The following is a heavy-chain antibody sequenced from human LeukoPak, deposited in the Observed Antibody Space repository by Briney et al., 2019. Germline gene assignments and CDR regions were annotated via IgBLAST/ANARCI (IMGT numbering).Heavy chain of an antibody. Sequence: GVYLRLSCAASGFTFDDYAMHWVRQAPGKGLEWVSGISWNSGSIGYADSVKGRFTISRDNAKNSLYLQMNSLRAEDTALYYCAKARLRYFDWLCFDYWGQGTLVTVSS. D-gene: IGHD3-9*01. CDR3: AKARLRYFDWLCFDY. CDR2: ISWNSGSI. V-gene: IGHV3-9*01. CDR1: GFTFDDYA. J-gene: IGHJ4*02.